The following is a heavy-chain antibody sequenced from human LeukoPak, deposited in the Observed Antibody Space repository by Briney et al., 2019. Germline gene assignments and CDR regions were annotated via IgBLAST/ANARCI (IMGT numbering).Heavy chain of an antibody. CDR1: GYTFTSYA. CDR3: AKGLHSGSYPGDFDY. V-gene: IGHV7-4-1*02. D-gene: IGHD1-26*01. J-gene: IGHJ4*02. Sequence: ASVKVSCKASGYTFTSYAMNWVRQAPGQGLEWMGWINTNTGNPTYAQGFTGRFVFSLDTSVSTAYLQISSLKAEDTAVYYCAKGLHSGSYPGDFDYWGQGTLVTVSS. CDR2: INTNTGNP.